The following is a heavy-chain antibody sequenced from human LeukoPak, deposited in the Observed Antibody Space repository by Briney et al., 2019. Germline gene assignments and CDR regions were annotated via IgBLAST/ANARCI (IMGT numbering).Heavy chain of an antibody. D-gene: IGHD3-9*01. J-gene: IGHJ6*02. CDR2: IRSKAYGGTT. CDR1: GFPFGDYA. V-gene: IGHV3-49*04. CDR3: TRDYDILTGRPTYYYYGMDV. Sequence: GSLSLSCTASGFPFGDYAMSWVRQAPGKGLEWVGFIRSKAYGGTTEYAASVKGRFTISRDDSKSIAYLQMNSLKTEDTAVYYCTRDYDILTGRPTYYYYGMDVWGQGTTVTVSS.